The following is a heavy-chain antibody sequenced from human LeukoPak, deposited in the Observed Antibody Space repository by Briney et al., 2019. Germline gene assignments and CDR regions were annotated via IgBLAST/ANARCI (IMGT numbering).Heavy chain of an antibody. CDR3: ATVLTTRYGMDV. Sequence: GASVTVSCKASGYTFTGYYMHWVRQAPGQGLEWMGWINPNSGGTNYAQKFRGMVTTTRVTSISTAYMELSRLRSDDTAVYYCATVLTTRYGMDVWGQGTTVTVSS. CDR1: GYTFTGYY. D-gene: IGHD3-9*01. J-gene: IGHJ6*02. V-gene: IGHV1-2*02. CDR2: INPNSGGT.